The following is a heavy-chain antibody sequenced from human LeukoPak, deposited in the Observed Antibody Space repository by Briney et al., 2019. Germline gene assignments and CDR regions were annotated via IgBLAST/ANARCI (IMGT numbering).Heavy chain of an antibody. V-gene: IGHV1-2*06. J-gene: IGHJ4*02. CDR3: ARLDHIISGTLDS. Sequence: GASVKVSCKASGYTFIGYYIHWVRQAPGQGFEWMGRINPNSGGTDYSQEFQGRVTMTRDSSISTAYMELNRPRSDDTAVYYCARLDHIISGTLDSWGRGTLVTVSS. CDR2: INPNSGGT. D-gene: IGHD5-12*01. CDR1: GYTFIGYY.